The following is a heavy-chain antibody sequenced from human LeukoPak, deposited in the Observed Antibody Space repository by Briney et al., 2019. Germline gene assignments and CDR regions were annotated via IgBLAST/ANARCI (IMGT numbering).Heavy chain of an antibody. Sequence: GGSLRLSCAASGFTFSSYAMSWVRQAPGKGLEWVSAISSSGGGTYYADSVKGRFTISRDNSKNKLYLQMNSLRAEDTAVYYCAKHSSSWYDPFDYWGQGTLVTVSS. CDR3: AKHSSSWYDPFDY. J-gene: IGHJ4*02. CDR1: GFTFSSYA. V-gene: IGHV3-23*01. D-gene: IGHD6-13*01. CDR2: ISSSGGGT.